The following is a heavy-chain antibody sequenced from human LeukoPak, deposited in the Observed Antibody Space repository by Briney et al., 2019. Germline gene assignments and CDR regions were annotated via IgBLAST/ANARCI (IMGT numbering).Heavy chain of an antibody. V-gene: IGHV3-48*01. D-gene: IGHD1-26*01. CDR2: ISSSSSTI. Sequence: GGSLRLSCAASGFTFSSYAMSWVRQAPGKGLEWVSYISSSSSTIYYADSVKGRFTISRDNAKNSLYLQMNSLRAEDTAVYYCAGGYSYYYGMDVWGQGTTVTVSS. J-gene: IGHJ6*02. CDR1: GFTFSSYA. CDR3: AGGYSYYYGMDV.